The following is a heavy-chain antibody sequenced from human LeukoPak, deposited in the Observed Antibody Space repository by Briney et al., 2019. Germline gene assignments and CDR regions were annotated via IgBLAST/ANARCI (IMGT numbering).Heavy chain of an antibody. CDR1: GFTVSNNY. V-gene: IGHV3-53*01. CDR3: AREAPYYMVV. CDR2: IYSNGDT. J-gene: IGHJ6*03. Sequence: GGSLRLSCSASGFTVSNNYMTWVRQAPGKGLEWVSTIYSNGDTYYPDSVRGRFTIFRDNSQNTLYLQMNSLRAGDTAVYYCAREAPYYMVVWGKGTTVTVSS.